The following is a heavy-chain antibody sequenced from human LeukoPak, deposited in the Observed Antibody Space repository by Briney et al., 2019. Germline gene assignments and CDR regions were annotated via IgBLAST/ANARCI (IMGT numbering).Heavy chain of an antibody. CDR2: IYYSGSTYCNPGST. CDR1: GGSFSSYY. V-gene: IGHV4-39*01. Sequence: SETLSLTCAVYGGSFSSYYWGWIRQPPGKGLEWIGSIYYSGSTYCNPGSTFYNPSLKSRVTISVDTSKNQFSLKLSSVTAADTAVYYCGRLVPLNCDGNAYTDYWGQGSLVTVSS. D-gene: IGHD3-16*01. J-gene: IGHJ4*02. CDR3: GRLVPLNCDGNAYTDY.